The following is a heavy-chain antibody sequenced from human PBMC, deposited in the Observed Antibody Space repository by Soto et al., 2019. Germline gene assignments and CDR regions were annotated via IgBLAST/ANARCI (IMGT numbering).Heavy chain of an antibody. J-gene: IGHJ4*02. CDR2: INTGSGST. Sequence: ASVNGACKASGYTLTIYAGRWVRQAPGQSLEWMGWINTGSGSTKYSQKLQGRVTITGDTSASTAYMEVSSLRSGDTAVYYCARGGYSGYQWDYWGQGTLVTVSS. V-gene: IGHV1-3*04. CDR1: GYTLTIYA. D-gene: IGHD5-12*01. CDR3: ARGGYSGYQWDY.